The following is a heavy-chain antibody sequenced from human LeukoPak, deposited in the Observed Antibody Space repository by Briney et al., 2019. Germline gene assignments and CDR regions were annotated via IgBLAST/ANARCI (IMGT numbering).Heavy chain of an antibody. J-gene: IGHJ6*02. D-gene: IGHD3-3*01. V-gene: IGHV4-59*01. CDR2: IHYIGGT. CDR3: ARYYDCRVGQLYYAMDV. CDR1: GDSLNNDY. Sequence: PSETLSLTSSVSGDSLNNDYWNWIRQPPGKGLEWVGYIHYIGGTTYSPCLESRVTISVDRSKKEFTLKLISVTPADTAVYYCARYYDCRVGQLYYAMDVWGQGTTVTVSS.